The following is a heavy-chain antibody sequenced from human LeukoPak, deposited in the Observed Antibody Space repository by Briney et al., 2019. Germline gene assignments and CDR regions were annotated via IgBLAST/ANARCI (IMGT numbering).Heavy chain of an antibody. J-gene: IGHJ4*02. CDR3: AKHRFESGGYHSTD. V-gene: IGHV3-23*01. D-gene: IGHD3-22*01. CDR1: GFTFSSYA. Sequence: GVSLRLSCAASGFTFSSYAMSWVRQAPGKGLAWVSTISGGSGSTYCADSVKGRFTISRDNSKNTLYLQMNSLRDEDTAVYYCAKHRFESGGYHSTDWGQGTLVTVSS. CDR2: ISGGSGST.